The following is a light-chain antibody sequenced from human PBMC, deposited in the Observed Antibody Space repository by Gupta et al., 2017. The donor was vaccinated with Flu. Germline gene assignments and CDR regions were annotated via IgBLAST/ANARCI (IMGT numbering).Light chain of an antibody. CDR3: HSYAGNNNWV. J-gene: IGLJ3*02. Sequence: SVTISCTGTSSDVGSYDYVSWYQPHPGKTPNFMIYQVTKRPAGVPGRFSGSKSGNTASLTVSVHQAEEEADYYCHSYAGNNNWVFGGGTKLTVL. V-gene: IGLV2-8*01. CDR2: QVT. CDR1: SSDVGSYDY.